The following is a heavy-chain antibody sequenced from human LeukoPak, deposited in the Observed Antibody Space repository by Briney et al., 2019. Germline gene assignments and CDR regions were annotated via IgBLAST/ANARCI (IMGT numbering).Heavy chain of an antibody. Sequence: AGGSLRLSCAASGFTFSDYYMSWIRQAPGKGLEWVPYISSSGSTIYYADSVKGRFTISRDNAKNSLYLQMNSLRAEDTAVYYCARAVGARTHYYFDYWGQGTLVTVSS. CDR2: ISSSGSTI. V-gene: IGHV3-11*01. CDR1: GFTFSDYY. J-gene: IGHJ4*02. CDR3: ARAVGARTHYYFDY. D-gene: IGHD1-26*01.